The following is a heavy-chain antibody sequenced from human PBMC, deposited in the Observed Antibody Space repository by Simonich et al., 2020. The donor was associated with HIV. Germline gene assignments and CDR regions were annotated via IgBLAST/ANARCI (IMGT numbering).Heavy chain of an antibody. V-gene: IGHV1-69-2*01. Sequence: EVQLGQSGAEVKKPGATVKISCQASVYTFTDYYIHWGQQAPGEGLEWNGLSDPEDDKTIYAEKSQGRVTITADTSTDTAYMELSSLRSEDTAVYYCATKRGNLVGADAFDIWGQGTMVTVSS. CDR1: VYTFTDYY. J-gene: IGHJ3*02. D-gene: IGHD1-26*01. CDR2: SDPEDDKT. CDR3: ATKRGNLVGADAFDI.